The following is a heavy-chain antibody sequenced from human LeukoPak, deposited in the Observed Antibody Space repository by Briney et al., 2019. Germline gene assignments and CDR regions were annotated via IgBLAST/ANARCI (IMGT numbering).Heavy chain of an antibody. CDR2: ISGSGGGT. Sequence: GGSLRLSCAASGFTFSSYSMTWARQPPGKGLEWVSGISGSGGGTYYAESVKGRFTISRDNSKNTLYLQMNGLRADDTAVYYCAKEQNIRGVIIMADSWGQGTLVTVSS. V-gene: IGHV3-23*01. CDR1: GFTFSSYS. J-gene: IGHJ4*02. D-gene: IGHD3-10*01. CDR3: AKEQNIRGVIIMADS.